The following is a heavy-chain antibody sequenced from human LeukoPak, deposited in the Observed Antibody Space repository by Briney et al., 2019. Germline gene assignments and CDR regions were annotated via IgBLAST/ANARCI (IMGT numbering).Heavy chain of an antibody. CDR2: ISSSGSTI. CDR1: GFTFSSYA. CDR3: ARHSGYYKSDDY. D-gene: IGHD3-22*01. V-gene: IGHV3-48*03. Sequence: GGSLRLSCAASGFTFSSYAMSWVRRAPGKGLEWVSYISSSGSTIYYADSVKGRFTISRDNAKNSLYLQMNSLRAEDTAVYYCARHSGYYKSDDYWGQGTLVTVSS. J-gene: IGHJ4*02.